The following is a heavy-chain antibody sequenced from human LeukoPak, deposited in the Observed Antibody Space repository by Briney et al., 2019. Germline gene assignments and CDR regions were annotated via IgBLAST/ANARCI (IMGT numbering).Heavy chain of an antibody. CDR1: GFTVSSNY. D-gene: IGHD5-24*01. J-gene: IGHJ4*02. Sequence: GGSLRLSCAASGFTVSSNYMSWVRQAPGKGLEWVSVFYSGGSTYYADSVKGRFTISRDNSKNTLYFQMNSLRAEDTAVYYCARDTRYGDGYKYWGQGTLVTVTS. CDR3: ARDTRYGDGYKY. V-gene: IGHV3-66*01. CDR2: FYSGGST.